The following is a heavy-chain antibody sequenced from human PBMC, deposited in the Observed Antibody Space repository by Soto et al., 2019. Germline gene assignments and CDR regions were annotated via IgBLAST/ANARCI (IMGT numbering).Heavy chain of an antibody. V-gene: IGHV1-69*11. D-gene: IGHD3-16*02. CDR3: ARWPQPRYTADPYAVDV. J-gene: IGHJ6*02. CDR1: GGTFSSSG. CDR2: IVPSLDTT. Sequence: QVHLVQSGTEVKKPGSSVKVSCKASGGTFSSSGFSWVRQAPGQGLEWMGMIVPSLDTTNYAKKFQARVTITADEVTSTAYMALRSLRSEDTAVYYCARWPQPRYTADPYAVDVWGQGTRVIVSS.